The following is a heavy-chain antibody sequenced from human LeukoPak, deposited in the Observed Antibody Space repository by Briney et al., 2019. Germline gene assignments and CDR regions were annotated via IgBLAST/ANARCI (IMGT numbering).Heavy chain of an antibody. CDR1: GFTFSSYA. CDR3: AKFISNGFDI. D-gene: IGHD3-10*01. V-gene: IGHV3-23*01. J-gene: IGHJ3*02. Sequence: PGRSLRLSCAASGFTFSSYAMSWVRQAPGKGLEWVSSISGSGGNTYYADSVKGRFTISRDNSKNTLYLQMNSLRAEDTAVYYCAKFISNGFDIWGQGTMVTVSS. CDR2: ISGSGGNT.